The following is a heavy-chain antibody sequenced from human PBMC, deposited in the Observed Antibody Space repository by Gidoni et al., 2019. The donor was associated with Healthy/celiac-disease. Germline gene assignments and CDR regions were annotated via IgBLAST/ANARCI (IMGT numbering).Heavy chain of an antibody. CDR1: GFTFSSYA. CDR3: AKGAPYYDFWSGLLDV. V-gene: IGHV3-30*04. CDR2: ISYDGSNK. Sequence: QVQLVESGGGVVQPGRSLRLSCAASGFTFSSYAMHWVRQAPGKGLEWVAVISYDGSNKYYADSVKGRFTISRDNSKNTLYLQMNSLRAEDTAVYYCAKGAPYYDFWSGLLDVWGKGTTVTVSS. J-gene: IGHJ6*04. D-gene: IGHD3-3*01.